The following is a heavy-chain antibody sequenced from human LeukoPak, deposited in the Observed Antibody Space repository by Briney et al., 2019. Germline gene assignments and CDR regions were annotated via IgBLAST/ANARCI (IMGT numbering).Heavy chain of an antibody. V-gene: IGHV1-2*02. D-gene: IGHD2-15*01. Sequence: ASVKVSCKASGYTFTGYYMHWVRQAPGQGLEWMGWINPNIGGTNYAQKFQGRVTMTRDTSISTAYMELSRLRSDDTAVYYCARDGYCSGGSCYSVLGVDYWGQGTLVTVSS. CDR3: ARDGYCSGGSCYSVLGVDY. J-gene: IGHJ4*02. CDR2: INPNIGGT. CDR1: GYTFTGYY.